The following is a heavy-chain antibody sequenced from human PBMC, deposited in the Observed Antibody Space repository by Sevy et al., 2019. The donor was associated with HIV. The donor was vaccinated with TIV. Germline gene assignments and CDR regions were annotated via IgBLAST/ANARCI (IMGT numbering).Heavy chain of an antibody. CDR3: ARGGLDSNWFRSFDY. J-gene: IGHJ4*02. CDR2: IYSGGST. Sequence: GGSLRLSFAVSGLTVDSNYMSWVRQAPGKGLEWVSIIYSGGSTYYADSVKGRFTISTDNSKNTLDLQMNSLRAEDTAVYYCARGGLDSNWFRSFDYWGQGTLVTVSS. CDR1: GLTVDSNY. V-gene: IGHV3-53*01. D-gene: IGHD6-13*01.